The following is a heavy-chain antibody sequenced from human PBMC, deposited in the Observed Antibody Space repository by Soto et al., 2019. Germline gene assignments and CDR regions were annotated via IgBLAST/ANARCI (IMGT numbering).Heavy chain of an antibody. CDR2: ISGSGGST. V-gene: IGHV3-23*01. D-gene: IGHD2-15*01. CDR3: AREDCSGGSCYSESYQDAFDI. CDR1: GFTFSSYA. J-gene: IGHJ3*02. Sequence: PGGSLRLSCAASGFTFSSYAMSWVRQAPGKGLEWVSAISGSGGSTYYADSVKGRFTISRDNSKNSLYLQMNSLRAEDTAVYYCAREDCSGGSCYSESYQDAFDIWGQGTMVTVSS.